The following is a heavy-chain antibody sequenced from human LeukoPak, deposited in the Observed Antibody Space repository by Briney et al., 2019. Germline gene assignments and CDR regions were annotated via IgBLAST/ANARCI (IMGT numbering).Heavy chain of an antibody. Sequence: SETLSLTCTVSGGSISSGGYHWSWIRQHPGKGLEWIGYFYYSGSTYYNPSLKSRVTISVDTSKNQFSLKLSSVTAADTAVYYCARLSDGYNRWGQGTLVTVSS. CDR3: ARLSDGYNR. CDR1: GGSISSGGYH. V-gene: IGHV4-31*03. D-gene: IGHD5-24*01. CDR2: FYYSGST. J-gene: IGHJ5*02.